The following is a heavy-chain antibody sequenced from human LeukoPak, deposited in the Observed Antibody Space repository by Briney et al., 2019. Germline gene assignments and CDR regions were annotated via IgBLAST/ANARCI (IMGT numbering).Heavy chain of an antibody. CDR2: IYYSGST. CDR1: GGSFSSYY. V-gene: IGHV4-59*01. Sequence: SETLSLTCTLSGGSFSSYYWSWIRQPPGKGLEWIGYIYYSGSTNYNPSLQSRVTISVDPSKNQFSLKLSSVTATDTAVYYCARAGYSGSDFSVWGKGSTVTVSS. CDR3: ARAGYSGSDFSV. D-gene: IGHD5-12*01. J-gene: IGHJ6*04.